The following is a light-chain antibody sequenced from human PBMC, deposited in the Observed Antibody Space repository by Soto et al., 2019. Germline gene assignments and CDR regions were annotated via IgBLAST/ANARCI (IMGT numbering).Light chain of an antibody. J-gene: IGKJ1*01. V-gene: IGKV3D-15*01. Sequence: ELVMTQSPATLSVSPGERATLSCRASQSVSSNLAWYQQKPGQAPRLLIYDASIRATGIPARFSGSGSGTEFSIPINSLQSEDFAVYYCQQYNNWRPWTFGQGTKVEIK. CDR2: DAS. CDR3: QQYNNWRPWT. CDR1: QSVSSN.